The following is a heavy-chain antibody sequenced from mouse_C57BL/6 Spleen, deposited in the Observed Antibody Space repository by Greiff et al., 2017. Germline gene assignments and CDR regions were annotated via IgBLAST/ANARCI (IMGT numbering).Heavy chain of an antibody. CDR3: ARGGVATKGFAY. Sequence: QVQLQQPGAELVKPGASVKMSCKASGYTFTSYWITWVKQRPGQGLEWIGDIYPGSGSTNYNEKFKSKATLTVDTSSSPAYMQLSSLTSEDSAVYYCARGGVATKGFAYWGQGTLGTVSA. V-gene: IGHV1-55*01. J-gene: IGHJ3*01. D-gene: IGHD1-1*01. CDR2: IYPGSGST. CDR1: GYTFTSYW.